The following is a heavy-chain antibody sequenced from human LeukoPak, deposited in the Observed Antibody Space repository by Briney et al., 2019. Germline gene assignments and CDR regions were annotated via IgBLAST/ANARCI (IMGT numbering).Heavy chain of an antibody. CDR1: GGAISGYY. V-gene: IGHV4-4*07. CDR3: ARVGSGYDFFDY. J-gene: IGHJ4*02. D-gene: IGHD3/OR15-3a*01. Sequence: SDTLSLTCTVSGGAISGYYWSWIRQPAGKGLEWLGRVYSSGSTKYNPSLESRVTMSVDTSKNQFSLKLNFVTAADTAVYYCARVGSGYDFFDYWGQGTLVTVFS. CDR2: VYSSGST.